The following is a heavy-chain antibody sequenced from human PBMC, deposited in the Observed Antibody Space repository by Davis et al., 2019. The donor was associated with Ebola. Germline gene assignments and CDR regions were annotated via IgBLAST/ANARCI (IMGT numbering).Heavy chain of an antibody. CDR2: ISSSSSTI. CDR3: AKDLGYCTNGVCYLRGYYYYYGMDV. CDR1: GFTFSSYS. Sequence: GGSLRLSCAASGFTFSSYSMNWVRQAPGKGLEWVSYISSSSSTIYYADSVKGRFTISRDNSKNTLYLQMGSLRAEDMAVYYCAKDLGYCTNGVCYLRGYYYYYGMDVWGQGTTVTVSS. V-gene: IGHV3-48*01. D-gene: IGHD2-8*01. J-gene: IGHJ6*02.